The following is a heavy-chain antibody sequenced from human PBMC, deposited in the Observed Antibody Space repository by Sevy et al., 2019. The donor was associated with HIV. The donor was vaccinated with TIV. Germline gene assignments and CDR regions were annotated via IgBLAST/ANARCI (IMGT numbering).Heavy chain of an antibody. CDR3: ARRPQIVVPNQIPPLDY. CDR1: GDSISSNNW. V-gene: IGHV4-4*02. Sequence: SETLSRTCTVSGDSISSNNWWTWVRQPPGKGLEWIGDMFHAGSANYNPPLQGRVTISVDKSTTHFSLNLFSVTAADTAVYYCARRPQIVVPNQIPPLDYWGPGILVTVSS. CDR2: MFHAGSA. J-gene: IGHJ4*02. D-gene: IGHD2-15*01.